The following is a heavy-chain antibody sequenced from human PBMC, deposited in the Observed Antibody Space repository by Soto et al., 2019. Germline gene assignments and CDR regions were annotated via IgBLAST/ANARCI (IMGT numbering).Heavy chain of an antibody. V-gene: IGHV3-11*01. D-gene: IGHD6-19*01. CDR2: ISSSGSTI. CDR1: GFTFSDYY. J-gene: IGHJ6*02. Sequence: PGGSLRLSCAASGFTFSDYYMSWIRQAPGKGLEWVSYISSSGSTIYYADSVKGRFTISRDNAKNSLYLQMNSLRAEDTAVYYCARDLGYSSGCSVRHYYGMDVWGQGTTVTVSS. CDR3: ARDLGYSSGCSVRHYYGMDV.